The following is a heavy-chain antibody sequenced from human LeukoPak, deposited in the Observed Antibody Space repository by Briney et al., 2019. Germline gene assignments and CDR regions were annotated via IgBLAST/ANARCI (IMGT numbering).Heavy chain of an antibody. D-gene: IGHD6-13*01. J-gene: IGHJ6*02. CDR3: ARDFPKGSSWTYYYYGMDV. CDR2: INPNSGGT. V-gene: IGHV1-2*02. CDR1: GYTFTGYY. Sequence: GASVKVSCKASGYTFTGYYMHWVRQAPGQGLEWMGWINPNSGGTNYAQKFQGRVTMTRDTSISTAYMELSRLRSDDTAVYYCARDFPKGSSWTYYYYGMDVWGQGTTVTVSS.